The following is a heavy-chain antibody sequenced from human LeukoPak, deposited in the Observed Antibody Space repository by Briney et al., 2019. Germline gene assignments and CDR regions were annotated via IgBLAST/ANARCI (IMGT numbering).Heavy chain of an antibody. J-gene: IGHJ4*02. D-gene: IGHD1-1*01. V-gene: IGHV4-39*07. CDR3: ARGAGQLEACHF. Sequence: PSETLSLTCTVSGGSISSGDYYWSWIRQPPGKGLEWIGSIYHSGKTYYNPSLKSRVTISVDTSKNQFSLKLSSVTAADTAVYSCARGAGQLEACHFWGQGTLVTVSS. CDR2: IYHSGKT. CDR1: GGSISSGDYY.